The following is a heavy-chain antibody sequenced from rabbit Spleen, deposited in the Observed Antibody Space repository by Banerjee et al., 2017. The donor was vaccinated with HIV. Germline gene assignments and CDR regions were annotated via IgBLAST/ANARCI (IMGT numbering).Heavy chain of an antibody. D-gene: IGHD6-1*01. J-gene: IGHJ4*01. V-gene: IGHV1S45*01. CDR1: GFTLSSYYM. CDR3: VREAGYGGYGDANL. CDR2: IYAGNSGST. Sequence: QEHLKESGGGLVQPGGSLKLSCKASGFTLSSYYMNWVRQAPGKGLEWIACIYAGNSGSTFYASWAKGRFTISKTSSTTVTLQLTSLTAADTATYFCVREAGYGGYGDANLWGPGTLVTVS.